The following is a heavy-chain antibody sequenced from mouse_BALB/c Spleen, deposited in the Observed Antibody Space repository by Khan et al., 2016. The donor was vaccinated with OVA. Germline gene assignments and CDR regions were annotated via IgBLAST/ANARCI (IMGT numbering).Heavy chain of an antibody. J-gene: IGHJ3*01. CDR2: IVPSTSET. CDR3: ARGGYGSPFAY. V-gene: IGHV1S127*01. CDR1: GYTFTSFW. D-gene: IGHD1-1*01. Sequence: QVQLKQSGPELVRPGASVKMSCKASGYTFTSFWIHWVKQRPGQGLEWIGMIVPSTSETRLNQTFKDKATLTVDKSSNTAYMQLSSLTSVDSAVFSSARGGYGSPFAYWGQGTLVTVSA.